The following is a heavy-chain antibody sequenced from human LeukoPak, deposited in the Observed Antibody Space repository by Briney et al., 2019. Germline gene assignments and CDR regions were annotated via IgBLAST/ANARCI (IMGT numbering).Heavy chain of an antibody. CDR1: GGSISSSSYY. CDR3: ARLYGDYVTSIDY. D-gene: IGHD4-17*01. J-gene: IGHJ4*02. CDR2: IYYSGST. V-gene: IGHV4-39*01. Sequence: SETLSLTCTVSGGSISSSSYYWGWIRQPPGKGLERIGSIYYSGSTYYNPSLKSRVTISVDTSKNQFSLKLSSVTAADTAVYYCARLYGDYVTSIDYWGQGTLVTVSS.